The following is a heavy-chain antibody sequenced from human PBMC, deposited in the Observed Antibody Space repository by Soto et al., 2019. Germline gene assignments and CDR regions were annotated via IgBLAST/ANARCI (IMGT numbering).Heavy chain of an antibody. V-gene: IGHV4-39*01. CDR1: GVSLNSGHYY. J-gene: IGHJ5*02. D-gene: IGHD2-15*01. CDR3: GKVLIGATRHTAVDA. CDR2: IYYDEST. Sequence: QVQLQESGPGLLKPLETLSLTCTVSGVSLNSGHYYWVWIRQSPGKGLAWIASIYYDESTYYNPSLKSLVTISTDKPKNQSALPLKSVTAADTAVYYCGKVLIGATRHTAVDAWGQGALVTVSS.